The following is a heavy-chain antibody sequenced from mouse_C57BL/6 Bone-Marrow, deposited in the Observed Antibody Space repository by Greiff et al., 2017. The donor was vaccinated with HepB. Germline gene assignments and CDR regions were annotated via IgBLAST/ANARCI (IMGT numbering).Heavy chain of an antibody. D-gene: IGHD2-1*01. CDR1: GFTFSDYG. CDR2: ISNLAYSI. CDR3: ARHYGNYGMDY. Sequence: EVQLVESGGGLVQPGGSLKLSCAASGFTFSDYGMAWVRQAPRKGPEWVAFISNLAYSIYYADTVTGRFTISRENAKNTLYLEISSLRSEDTAMYYCARHYGNYGMDYWGQGTSVTVSS. J-gene: IGHJ4*01. V-gene: IGHV5-15*01.